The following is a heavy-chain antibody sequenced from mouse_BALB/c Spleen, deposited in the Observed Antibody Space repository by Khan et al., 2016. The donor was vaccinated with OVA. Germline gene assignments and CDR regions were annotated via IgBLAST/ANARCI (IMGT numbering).Heavy chain of an antibody. V-gene: IGHV1S41*01. CDR2: IAPGSGST. CDR3: ARSNYYGSVLYAMDY. J-gene: IGHJ4*01. Sequence: DLVKPGASVKLSCRASGYTFTSYWINWIKQRPGQGLEWIGRIAPGSGSTSYNEKFKAKAILTVDKSSSTANIQFSSLSSEDSAVCCCARSNYYGSVLYAMDYWGQGTSVTVSS. CDR1: GYTFTSYW. D-gene: IGHD1-1*01.